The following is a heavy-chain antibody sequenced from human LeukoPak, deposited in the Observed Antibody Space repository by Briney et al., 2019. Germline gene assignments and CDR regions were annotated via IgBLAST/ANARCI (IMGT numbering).Heavy chain of an antibody. J-gene: IGHJ4*02. CDR2: IIPILGIA. Sequence: SVKVSCKASGGTFSSYAISWVRQAPGQGLEWMGRIIPILGIANYAQKFQGRVTITADKSTSTAYMELSSLRSEDTAVYYCASPNYYDSSGYDDWGQGTLVTVSS. CDR1: GGTFSSYA. CDR3: ASPNYYDSSGYDD. D-gene: IGHD3-22*01. V-gene: IGHV1-69*04.